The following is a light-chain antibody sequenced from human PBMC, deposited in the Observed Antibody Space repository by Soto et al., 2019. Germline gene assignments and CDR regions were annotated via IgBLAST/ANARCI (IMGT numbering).Light chain of an antibody. Sequence: EIVLTQSPGTLSLSPGERATLSCMASQSVSNNYLAWYQQKPGQAPRLLIYGASNRATGIPDRFSGSGSGTDFTLTISRLEPDDFAVYYCQQYGSSGTFGQGTKVDIK. CDR1: QSVSNNY. CDR2: GAS. CDR3: QQYGSSGT. V-gene: IGKV3-20*01. J-gene: IGKJ1*01.